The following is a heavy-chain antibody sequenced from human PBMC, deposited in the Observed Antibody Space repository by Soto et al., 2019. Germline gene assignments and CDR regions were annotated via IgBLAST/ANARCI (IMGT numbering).Heavy chain of an antibody. Sequence: GGSLRLSCAASGFTFSSYAMHWVRQAPGKGLEWVAVISYDGSNKYYADSVKGRFTISRDNYKNTLYLQMNSLRAEDTAVYYCARHDSSLRLLNYWGQGTLVTVSS. V-gene: IGHV3-30-3*01. CDR1: GFTFSSYA. CDR3: ARHDSSLRLLNY. J-gene: IGHJ4*02. CDR2: ISYDGSNK. D-gene: IGHD3-22*01.